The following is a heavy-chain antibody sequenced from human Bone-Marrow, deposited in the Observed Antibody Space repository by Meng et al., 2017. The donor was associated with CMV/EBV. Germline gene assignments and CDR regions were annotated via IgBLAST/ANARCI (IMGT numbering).Heavy chain of an antibody. CDR3: AKDGADSYWYFDL. CDR2: ISWNSGGV. J-gene: IGHJ2*01. D-gene: IGHD3-22*01. V-gene: IGHV3-9*01. CDR1: GFTFGNYA. Sequence: SLKISCAASGFTFGNYAMRWVRQAPGKGLEWVSGISWNSGGVGYADSVKGRFTISRDNAKNSLYLQMNSLRAEDTALYYCAKDGADSYWYFDLWGQGTLVTVSS.